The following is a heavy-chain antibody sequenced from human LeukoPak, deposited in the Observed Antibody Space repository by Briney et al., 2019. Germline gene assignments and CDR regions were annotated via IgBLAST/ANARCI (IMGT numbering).Heavy chain of an antibody. CDR2: IYHSGST. V-gene: IGHV4-30-2*02. Sequence: PSQTLSLTCAVSGGSISSGGYSWSWIRQPPGKGLEWIGYIYHSGSTYYNPSLKSRVTISVDRSKNQFSLKLSSVTAADTAVYYCAHSQYSSGWYFSYWGQGTLVTVSS. D-gene: IGHD6-19*01. CDR1: GGSISSGGYS. J-gene: IGHJ4*02. CDR3: AHSQYSSGWYFSY.